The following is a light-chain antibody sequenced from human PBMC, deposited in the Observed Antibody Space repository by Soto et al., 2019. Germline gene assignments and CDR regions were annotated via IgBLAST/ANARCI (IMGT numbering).Light chain of an antibody. Sequence: QSALTQPASVSGSPGQSITISCTGTSSDVGTYNFVSWYQQHPGKAPKLMIYEVSSRPSGVSNRFSGSKSGNTASLTISGLQAEDEADYYCRSYSSTSTPWVFGGGTQLTVL. J-gene: IGLJ3*02. CDR2: EVS. V-gene: IGLV2-14*01. CDR3: RSYSSTSTPWV. CDR1: SSDVGTYNF.